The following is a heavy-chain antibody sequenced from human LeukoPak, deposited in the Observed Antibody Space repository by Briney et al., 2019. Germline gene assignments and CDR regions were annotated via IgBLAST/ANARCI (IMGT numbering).Heavy chain of an antibody. D-gene: IGHD6-13*01. CDR1: GYTFTSYG. V-gene: IGHV1-18*01. CDR2: ISAYNGNT. J-gene: IGHJ6*02. CDR3: AREGPRYSRKKYGMDV. Sequence: ASVKVSCKASGYTFTSYGISWVRQAPGQGLEWMGWISAYNGNTNYAQKLQGRVTMTTDTSTSTAYMELRSLRSDDTAVYYCAREGPRYSRKKYGMDVWGQGTTVTVSS.